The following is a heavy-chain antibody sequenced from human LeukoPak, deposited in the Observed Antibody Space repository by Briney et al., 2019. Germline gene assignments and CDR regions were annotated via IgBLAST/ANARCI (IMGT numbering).Heavy chain of an antibody. Sequence: ASVRVSCKASGYTFTNYHMHWVRQAPGQGLEWLGLVKPKSGDSDFVQKFRGRVTVTTDVSTTTIHMELSNLRSDDTAVYYCARDRGVPGPGNALDISGQGTMVTVSS. V-gene: IGHV1-2*06. CDR1: GYTFTNYH. CDR3: ARDRGVPGPGNALDI. CDR2: VKPKSGDS. D-gene: IGHD6-6*01. J-gene: IGHJ3*02.